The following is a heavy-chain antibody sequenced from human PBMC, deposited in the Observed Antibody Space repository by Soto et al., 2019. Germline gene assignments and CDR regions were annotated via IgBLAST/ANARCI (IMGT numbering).Heavy chain of an antibody. CDR2: IKQDGSEK. D-gene: IGHD3-3*01. Sequence: GGSLRLSCAASGFTFSSYWMSWVRQAPGKGLEWVANIKQDGSEKYYVDSVKGRFTISRDNAKNSLYLQMNSLRAEDTAVYYCARDLLGVGTYYYYYMDVWGKGTTVTVSS. V-gene: IGHV3-7*01. J-gene: IGHJ6*03. CDR1: GFTFSSYW. CDR3: ARDLLGVGTYYYYYMDV.